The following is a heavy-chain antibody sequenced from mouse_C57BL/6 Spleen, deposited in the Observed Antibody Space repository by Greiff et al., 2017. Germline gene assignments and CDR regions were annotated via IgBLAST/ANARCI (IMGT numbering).Heavy chain of an antibody. V-gene: IGHV1-53*01. Sequence: QVQLQQPGTELVRPGASVKLSCKASGYTFTSYWMHWVKQRPGQGLEWIGNINPSNGGTNYNEKFKSKATLTVDKSSSTAYMQLSSLTSEDSAVYVCARSYYGSSYVYAMGYWGQGASVTVSS. J-gene: IGHJ4*01. D-gene: IGHD1-1*01. CDR1: GYTFTSYW. CDR2: INPSNGGT. CDR3: ARSYYGSSYVYAMGY.